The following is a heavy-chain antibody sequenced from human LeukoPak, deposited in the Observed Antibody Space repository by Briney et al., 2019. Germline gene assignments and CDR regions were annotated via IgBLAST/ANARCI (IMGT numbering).Heavy chain of an antibody. J-gene: IGHJ4*02. CDR3: AKRYYYNLGSFPFDF. Sequence: PSEPLSLMCAVSGGPLSGYFWIWIRGSWGKGVEWIGDIHNSGTTNFHPSLNSRVTIPEGPSKNHSYLNLSSVTAADTAVYYCAKRYYYNLGSFPFDFWGQGTLVTVSS. CDR2: IHNSGTT. V-gene: IGHV4-34*01. D-gene: IGHD3-10*01. CDR1: GGPLSGYF.